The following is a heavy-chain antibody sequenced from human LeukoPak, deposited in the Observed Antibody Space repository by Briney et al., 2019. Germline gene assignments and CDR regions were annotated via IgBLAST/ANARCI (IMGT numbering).Heavy chain of an antibody. Sequence: GGSLRLSCAASGLTVSSNFMSWVRQAPGKGLEWVSVIHSDGRTFYADTVKGRFTVSRDNSNDVLFLQMNSLRAEDTAVYYCARDVGGMATGYFDYWGQGTPVTVSS. CDR2: IHSDGRT. CDR1: GLTVSSNF. J-gene: IGHJ4*02. V-gene: IGHV3-66*02. CDR3: ARDVGGMATGYFDY. D-gene: IGHD5-12*01.